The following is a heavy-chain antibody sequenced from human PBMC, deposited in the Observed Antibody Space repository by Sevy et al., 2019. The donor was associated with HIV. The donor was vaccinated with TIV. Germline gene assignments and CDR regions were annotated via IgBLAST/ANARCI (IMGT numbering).Heavy chain of an antibody. CDR3: ARDLRIDY. CDR1: GFTFSSYA. CDR2: ISYDGSNK. J-gene: IGHJ4*02. Sequence: GGSLRLSCTASGFTFSSYAMHWVRQAPGKGLEWVAVISYDGSNKYYADSVKGRFTYSRDNSKNTLYLQMNSLRAEDTAVYYCARDLRIDYWGQGTLVTVSS. V-gene: IGHV3-30-3*01.